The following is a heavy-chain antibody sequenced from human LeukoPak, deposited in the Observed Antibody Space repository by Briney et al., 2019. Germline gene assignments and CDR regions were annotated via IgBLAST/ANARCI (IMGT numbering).Heavy chain of an antibody. CDR2: INPNSGGT. Sequence: GASVKVSCKASGYTFTDYYMHWVRQAPGQGLEWMGWINPNSGGTNYAQKFQGRVTMTRDTSISTAYMELSRLRSDDTAVYYCARVAHSPGDAFDIWGQGTMVTVSS. CDR3: ARVAHSPGDAFDI. V-gene: IGHV1-2*02. CDR1: GYTFTDYY. J-gene: IGHJ3*02. D-gene: IGHD2-15*01.